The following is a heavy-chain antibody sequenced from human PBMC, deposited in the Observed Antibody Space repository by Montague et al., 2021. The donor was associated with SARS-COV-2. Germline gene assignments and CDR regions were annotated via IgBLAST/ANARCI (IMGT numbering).Heavy chain of an antibody. D-gene: IGHD2/OR15-2a*01. J-gene: IGHJ4*02. CDR2: IFHTGGA. CDR1: GTSIRSGGYY. V-gene: IGHV4-31*03. Sequence: TLSLTCTVSGTSIRSGGYYWTWIRQHPGKGLEWIGYIFHTGGAYYNPSLETRANISVGTSNNLFSLRLSSVTAADTAMYFCARVRLFYYLDYWGQGTLVTVSS. CDR3: ARVRLFYYLDY.